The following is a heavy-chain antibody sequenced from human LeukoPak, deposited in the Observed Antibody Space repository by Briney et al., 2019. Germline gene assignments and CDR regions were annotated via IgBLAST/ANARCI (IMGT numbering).Heavy chain of an antibody. J-gene: IGHJ5*02. D-gene: IGHD5-12*01. CDR3: ARGPVDSLNWFDP. CDR1: GFTFSSYW. CDR2: INSDGRIT. V-gene: IGHV3-74*01. Sequence: PGGSLRLSCAASGFTFSSYWMHWVRQAPGKGLVGVSRINSDGRITNYADSVKGRFTISRDNAKNSLYLQMNSLRAEDTAVYYCARGPVDSLNWFDPWGQGTLVTVSS.